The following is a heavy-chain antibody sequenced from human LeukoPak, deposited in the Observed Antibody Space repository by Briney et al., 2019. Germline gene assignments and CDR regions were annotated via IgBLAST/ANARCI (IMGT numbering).Heavy chain of an antibody. J-gene: IGHJ4*02. CDR2: INHSGST. D-gene: IGHD1-26*01. Sequence: PSETLSLTCAVYGGSFSGYYWSWIRQPPGRGLEWIGEINHSGSTNYNPSLKSRVTISVDTSKNQFSLKLSSVTAADTAVYYCAKDADSGSYSDYFDYWGQGTLVTVSS. CDR3: AKDADSGSYSDYFDY. V-gene: IGHV4-34*01. CDR1: GGSFSGYY.